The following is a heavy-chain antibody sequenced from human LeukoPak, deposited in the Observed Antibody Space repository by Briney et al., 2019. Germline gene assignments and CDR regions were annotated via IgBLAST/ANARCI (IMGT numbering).Heavy chain of an antibody. J-gene: IGHJ6*02. V-gene: IGHV3-66*02. CDR2: IYSGGST. D-gene: IGHD5-18*01. CDR3: ARDPGYSYGSYYGMDV. Sequence: GGSLRLSCVASGFTVSSNYMSWVRQAPGKGLEWVSVIYSGGSTYYADSVKGRFTISRDNSKNTLYLQMNSLRAEDTAVYYCARDPGYSYGSYYGMDVWGQGTTVTVSS. CDR1: GFTVSSNY.